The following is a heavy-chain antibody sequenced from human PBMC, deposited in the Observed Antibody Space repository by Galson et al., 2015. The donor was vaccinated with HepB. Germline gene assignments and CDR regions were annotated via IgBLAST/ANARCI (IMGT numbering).Heavy chain of an antibody. CDR1: GFTFSSYA. CDR3: ARDASCDFWSGLNWFDP. J-gene: IGHJ5*02. D-gene: IGHD3-3*01. V-gene: IGHV3-30-3*01. CDR2: ISYDGSNK. Sequence: SLRLSCAASGFTFSSYAMHWVRRAPGKGLEWVAVISYDGSNKYYADSVKGRFTISRDNSEITLYLQMNSLRAEDTAVYYCARDASCDFWSGLNWFDPWGQGTLVTVSS.